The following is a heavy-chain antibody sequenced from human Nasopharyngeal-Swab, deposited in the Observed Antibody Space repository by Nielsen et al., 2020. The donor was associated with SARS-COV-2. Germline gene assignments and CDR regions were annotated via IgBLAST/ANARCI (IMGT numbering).Heavy chain of an antibody. CDR3: ARDYGDYDNNAFDI. V-gene: IGHV1-69*04. J-gene: IGHJ3*02. D-gene: IGHD4-17*01. Sequence: SVKVSCKASGYTFTSYAMHWVRQAPGQGLEWMGRIIPILGIANYAQKFQGRVTITADKSTSTAYMELSSLRSEDTAVYYCARDYGDYDNNAFDIWGQGTMVTVSS. CDR2: IIPILGIA. CDR1: GYTFTSYA.